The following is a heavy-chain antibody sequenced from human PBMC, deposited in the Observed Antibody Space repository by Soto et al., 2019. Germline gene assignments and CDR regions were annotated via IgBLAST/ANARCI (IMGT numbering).Heavy chain of an antibody. Sequence: QVQLVQSGAEVQKYGGSLKLSCKASGYAFTAYYLHWVRQAPGQGLERMVWIDPDTGGTDYPQKFQGRRAITGDSPLRRFYMELSNVKPDNTAVSSCARAVGRDGSSWPRGACDHWGQGTMATVYS. J-gene: IGHJ4*02. CDR2: IDPDTGGT. V-gene: IGHV1-2*02. CDR3: ARAVGRDGSSWPRGACDH. D-gene: IGHD2-2*01. CDR1: GYAFTAYY.